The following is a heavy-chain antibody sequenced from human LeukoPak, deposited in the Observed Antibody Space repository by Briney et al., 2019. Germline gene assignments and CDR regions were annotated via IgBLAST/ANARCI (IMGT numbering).Heavy chain of an antibody. D-gene: IGHD6-19*01. V-gene: IGHV1-18*01. CDR1: GYTFTSYG. CDR3: ATVRYSSGWSYYFDY. J-gene: IGHJ4*02. Sequence: ASVKVSCKASGYTFTSYGISWVRQAPGQGLEWMGWISAYNGNTNYAQKLQGRVTMTTDTSTSTAYMELRSLRSDDTAVYYCATVRYSSGWSYYFDYWGQGTLVTVSS. CDR2: ISAYNGNT.